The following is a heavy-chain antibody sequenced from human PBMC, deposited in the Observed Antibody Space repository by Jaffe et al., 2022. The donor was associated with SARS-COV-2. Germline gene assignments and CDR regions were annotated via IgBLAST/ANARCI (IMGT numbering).Heavy chain of an antibody. V-gene: IGHV1-3*01. CDR2: INAGNGNT. D-gene: IGHD3-16*01. Sequence: QVQLVQSGAEVKKPGASVKVSCKASGYTFTSYAMHWVRQAPGQRLEWMGWINAGNGNTKYSQKFQGRVTITRDTSASTAYMELSSLRSEDTAVYYCARVGGSFVDYDYVWEQYYFDYWGQGTLVTVSS. CDR1: GYTFTSYA. CDR3: ARVGGSFVDYDYVWEQYYFDY. J-gene: IGHJ4*02.